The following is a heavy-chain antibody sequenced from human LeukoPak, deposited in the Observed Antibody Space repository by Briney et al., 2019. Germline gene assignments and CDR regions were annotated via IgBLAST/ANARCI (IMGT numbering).Heavy chain of an antibody. J-gene: IGHJ4*02. Sequence: GGSLRLSCAASGFTFSNYYMNWVRQAPGKGLEWVSSISPSSSAIYYADSVKGRFTISRDNAENSVYLQMNSLRDEDTAVYYCARQFSGWTTYWGQGTLVTVAS. D-gene: IGHD6-19*01. CDR2: ISPSSSAI. V-gene: IGHV3-48*02. CDR1: GFTFSNYY. CDR3: ARQFSGWTTY.